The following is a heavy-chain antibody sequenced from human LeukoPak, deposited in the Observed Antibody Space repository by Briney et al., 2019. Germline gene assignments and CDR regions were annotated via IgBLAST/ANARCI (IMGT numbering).Heavy chain of an antibody. CDR3: AGGPTLNFDY. J-gene: IGHJ4*02. D-gene: IGHD5-12*01. Sequence: GGSLRLSCAASEFSVGSNYMTWVRQAPGKGLEWVSLIYSGGSAYYADSVKGRFTISRDNSKNTLYLQMNSLRAEDTAVYYCAGGPTLNFDYWGQGTLVTVSS. CDR2: IYSGGSA. V-gene: IGHV3-66*01. CDR1: EFSVGSNY.